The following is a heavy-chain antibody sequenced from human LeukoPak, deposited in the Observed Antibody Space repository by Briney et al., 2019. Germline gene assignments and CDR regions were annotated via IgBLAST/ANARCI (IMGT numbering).Heavy chain of an antibody. CDR3: AKDPGYYGAGTYPTLFDY. CDR1: GFTFSDHY. Sequence: PGGSLRLSCVASGFTFSDHYMSWIRQAPGKGLDWVAVTSYDGSNKYYADSVKGRFTSSRDNSKNTLYLQMNSLRAEDTAMYYCAKDPGYYGAGTYPTLFDYWGQGTLVTVSS. CDR2: TSYDGSNK. D-gene: IGHD3-10*01. V-gene: IGHV3-30*18. J-gene: IGHJ4*02.